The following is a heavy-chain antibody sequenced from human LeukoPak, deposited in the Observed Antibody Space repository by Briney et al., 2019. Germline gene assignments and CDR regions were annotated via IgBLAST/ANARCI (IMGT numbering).Heavy chain of an antibody. CDR1: GYTFTGYY. J-gene: IGHJ4*02. CDR3: ARVGLYRAVHGSGRFDY. Sequence: ASVKVSCKASGYTFTGYYMHWVRQAPGQGLEWMGWINPNSGGTNYAQKFQGRVTMTRDTSISTAYMELSRLRSDDTAVYYCARVGLYRAVHGSGRFDYWGQGTLVTVSS. V-gene: IGHV1-2*02. CDR2: INPNSGGT. D-gene: IGHD3-10*01.